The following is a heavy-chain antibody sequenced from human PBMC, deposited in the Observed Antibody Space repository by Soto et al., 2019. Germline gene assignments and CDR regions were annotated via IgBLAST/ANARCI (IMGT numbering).Heavy chain of an antibody. D-gene: IGHD1-26*01. Sequence: GASVKVSCKASGYTFTGHYIHWVRQAPEQGPEWMGEIGPESGATRYAQRLQGRVTMTMDMSITTVYMELNNLSPDDTAVYYCGRGRSGQIVVFYWGQGTPVTVSS. V-gene: IGHV1-2*02. CDR3: GRGRSGQIVVFY. J-gene: IGHJ4*02. CDR1: GYTFTGHY. CDR2: IGPESGAT.